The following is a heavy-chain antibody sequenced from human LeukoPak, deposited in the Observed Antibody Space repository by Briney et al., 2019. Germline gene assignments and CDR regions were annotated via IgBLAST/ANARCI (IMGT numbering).Heavy chain of an antibody. CDR1: GGSMRSGTYF. CDR2: SYYSGNT. J-gene: IGHJ3*02. D-gene: IGHD3-22*01. V-gene: IGHV4-39*01. CDR3: ARRPYASGYAFDI. Sequence: SETLSLTCTVSGGSMRSGTYFWDWIRQPPGKGLEWIGSSYYSGNTYYNPSLKSRVTISVDTSKKQFSLKLSSVTAADTAVYYCARRPYASGYAFDIWGQGTMVTVS.